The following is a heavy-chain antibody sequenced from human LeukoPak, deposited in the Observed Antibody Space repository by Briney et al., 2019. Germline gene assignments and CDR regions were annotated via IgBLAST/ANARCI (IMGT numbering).Heavy chain of an antibody. J-gene: IGHJ4*02. CDR3: ARHSRDYDILTGYYWANSHFDY. D-gene: IGHD3-9*01. CDR1: GGSISSYY. Sequence: SETLSLTCTVSGGSISSYYWSWIRQPPGKGLECIGYIYYSGSTNYNPSLKSRVTISVDTSKNQFSLKLSSVTAADTAVYYCARHSRDYDILTGYYWANSHFDYWGQGTLVTVSS. V-gene: IGHV4-59*01. CDR2: IYYSGST.